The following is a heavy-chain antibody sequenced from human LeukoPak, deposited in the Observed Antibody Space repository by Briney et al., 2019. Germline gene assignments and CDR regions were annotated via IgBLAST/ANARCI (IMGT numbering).Heavy chain of an antibody. Sequence: KPSETLSLTCAVDGGSFSGYYWSWIRQPPGKGLEWIGEINHSGSTNYNPSLKSRVTISVDTSKNQFSLKLSSVTAADTAVYYCARAGYSSGWYNWFDPWGQGTLVTVSS. V-gene: IGHV4-34*01. D-gene: IGHD6-19*01. CDR1: GGSFSGYY. J-gene: IGHJ5*02. CDR3: ARAGYSSGWYNWFDP. CDR2: INHSGST.